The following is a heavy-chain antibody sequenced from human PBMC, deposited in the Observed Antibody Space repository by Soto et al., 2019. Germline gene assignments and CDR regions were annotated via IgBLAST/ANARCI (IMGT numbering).Heavy chain of an antibody. CDR2: IYHSGST. CDR3: ARVWTTVTNWFDP. CDR1: VGSISSSNG. V-gene: IGHV4-4*02. Sequence: PSETLSLTSPVSVGSISSSNGGGWVRPPPGKGLEWIGEIYHSGSTNYNPSLKSRVTISVDKSKNQFSLKLSSVTAADTAVYYCARVWTTVTNWFDPWGQGTLVTVSS. J-gene: IGHJ5*02. D-gene: IGHD4-17*01.